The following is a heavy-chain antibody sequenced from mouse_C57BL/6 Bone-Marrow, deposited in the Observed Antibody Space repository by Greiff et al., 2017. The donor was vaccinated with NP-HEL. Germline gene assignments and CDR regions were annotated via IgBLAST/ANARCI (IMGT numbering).Heavy chain of an antibody. CDR3: ARAALLPRFDY. V-gene: IGHV1-53*01. J-gene: IGHJ2*01. D-gene: IGHD1-1*01. CDR2: INPSNGGT. Sequence: QVHVKQPRTELVKPGASVKLSCKASGYTFTSYWMHWVKQRPGQGLEWIGNINPSNGGTNYNEKFKSKATLTVDKSSSTAYMQLSSLTSEDSAVYYCARAALLPRFDYWGQGTTLTVSS. CDR1: GYTFTSYW.